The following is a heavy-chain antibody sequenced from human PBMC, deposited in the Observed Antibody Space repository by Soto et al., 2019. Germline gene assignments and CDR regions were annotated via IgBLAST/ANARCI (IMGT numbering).Heavy chain of an antibody. V-gene: IGHV3-33*08. J-gene: IGHJ6*02. D-gene: IGHD2-15*01. CDR2: IWYDGSNK. Sequence: QVQLVESGGGVVQPGGSLRLSCTTSGFTFNTYGMYWVRQAPGKGLEWVAIIWYDGSNKYYGDSVKGRFTISRDNSKNTLYLQMNSLRAEDTALYYCARGDCTGAYCYSWPFNYGVDVWGLGTTVTVSS. CDR1: GFTFNTYG. CDR3: ARGDCTGAYCYSWPFNYGVDV.